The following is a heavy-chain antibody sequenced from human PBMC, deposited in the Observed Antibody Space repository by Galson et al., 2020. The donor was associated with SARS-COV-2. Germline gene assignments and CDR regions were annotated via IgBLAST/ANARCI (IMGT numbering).Heavy chain of an antibody. CDR2: ISPYNGDT. D-gene: IGHD6-19*01. CDR1: GYMFTSYV. V-gene: IGHV1-18*01. Sequence: ASVKVSCKASGYMFTSYVINWVRQAPGQGLEWMGWISPYNGDTYYAQKLQGRLTMTTDTSTSTAYMELRSLRSDDTAVYYCARHNSYSRGPDAFDIWGRGTMVTVSS. CDR3: ARHNSYSRGPDAFDI. J-gene: IGHJ3*02.